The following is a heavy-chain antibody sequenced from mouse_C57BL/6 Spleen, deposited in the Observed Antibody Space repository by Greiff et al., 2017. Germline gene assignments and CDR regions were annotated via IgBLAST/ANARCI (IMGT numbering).Heavy chain of an antibody. J-gene: IGHJ2*01. V-gene: IGHV5-15*01. CDR3: ARLSTVVAFDY. CDR2: ISNLEYSI. CDR1: GFTFSNYG. D-gene: IGHD1-1*01. Sequence: EVKLVESGGGLVQPGASLKLSCAASGFTFSNYGMAWVRQTPMKGPEWVAFISNLEYSIYYADTVTGRFTISRENAKNTLYLKMSSLRSEDTAMYYCARLSTVVAFDYWGQGTTLTVSS.